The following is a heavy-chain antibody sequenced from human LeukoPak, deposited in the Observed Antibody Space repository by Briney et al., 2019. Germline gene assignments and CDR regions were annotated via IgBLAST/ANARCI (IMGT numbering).Heavy chain of an antibody. V-gene: IGHV4-61*02. CDR2: IYTSGNT. Sequence: SETLSLTCTVSGGSISSGSYYWSWIRQPAGKGLEWIGRIYTSGNTNYSPSLKSRVTVSVDTFKNQFSLKVTSVTAADTAVYYCARDSGPAAGKGFDSWGQGTLVTVSS. D-gene: IGHD6-13*01. CDR1: GGSISSGSYY. J-gene: IGHJ5*01. CDR3: ARDSGPAAGKGFDS.